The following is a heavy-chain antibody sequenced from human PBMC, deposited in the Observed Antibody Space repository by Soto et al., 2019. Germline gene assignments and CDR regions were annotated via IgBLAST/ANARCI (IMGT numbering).Heavy chain of an antibody. D-gene: IGHD5-12*01. CDR1: GYTFTSYA. J-gene: IGHJ5*02. V-gene: IGHV1-3*01. CDR2: INAGNGNT. Sequence: ASVKVSCKASGYTFTSYAMHWVRQAPGQRLEWMGWINAGNGNTKYSQKFQGRVTITRDTSASTAYMELSSLRSEDTAVYYCARDQQRWLQNHNWFDPWGQGTLVTVSS. CDR3: ARDQQRWLQNHNWFDP.